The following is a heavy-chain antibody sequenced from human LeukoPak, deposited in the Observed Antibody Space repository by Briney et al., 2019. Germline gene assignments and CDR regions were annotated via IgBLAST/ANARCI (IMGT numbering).Heavy chain of an antibody. V-gene: IGHV5-51*01. Sequence: GESLKISCKGSGYSFNNYWIGWVRQMPGKGLAWMGIIYPGDSETKYSPSFQGQVTISAEKSISTAYLQWSSLRASDSAIYYCARIIYGFYYFEYWGQGTLVTVSS. CDR1: GYSFNNYW. CDR3: ARIIYGFYYFEY. J-gene: IGHJ4*02. D-gene: IGHD2-2*02. CDR2: IYPGDSET.